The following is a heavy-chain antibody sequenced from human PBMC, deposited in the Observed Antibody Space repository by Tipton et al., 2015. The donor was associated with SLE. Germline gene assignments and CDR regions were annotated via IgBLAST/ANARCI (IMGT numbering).Heavy chain of an antibody. D-gene: IGHD6-19*01. V-gene: IGHV4-34*12. CDR2: IIHSGST. J-gene: IGHJ4*02. Sequence: AGLVKPSQTLSLTCAVYGESFNGYFWTWIRQPPGKGLEWIAEIIHSGSTSYNPSLKSRVTISVDTSKNQFSLNLTSVTAADTAVYYCARDSPTVAGTFDSWGQGTLVIVSA. CDR1: GESFNGYF. CDR3: ARDSPTVAGTFDS.